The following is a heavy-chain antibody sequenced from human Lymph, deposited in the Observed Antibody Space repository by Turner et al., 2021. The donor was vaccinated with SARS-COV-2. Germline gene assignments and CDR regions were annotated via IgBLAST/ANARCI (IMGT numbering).Heavy chain of an antibody. CDR3: ARDSPYCSSTSCYDP. CDR1: GGTFSSYA. D-gene: IGHD2-2*01. V-gene: IGHV1-69*10. Sequence: QVQLLQSRAQVKKPRSPVKLSCKASGGTFSSYAITWVRQAPGQGLEWMGGIIPILAIANYAQKFQGRVTITADKSTSTAYMELSSLRSEDTAVYYCARDSPYCSSTSCYDPWGQGTLVTVSS. J-gene: IGHJ5*02. CDR2: IIPILAIA.